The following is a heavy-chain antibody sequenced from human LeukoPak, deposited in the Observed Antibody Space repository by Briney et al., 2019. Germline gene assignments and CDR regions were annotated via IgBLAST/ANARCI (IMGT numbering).Heavy chain of an antibody. CDR2: IIPIFGTA. Sequence: ASVKVSCKASGGTFSSYAISWVRQAPGQGLEWMGGIIPIFGTANYAQKFQRRVTITADESTSTAYMELSRLRSEDTAVYYCARVRLDVVVPAAMVTGVRYYFDYWGKGTLVTVSS. D-gene: IGHD2-2*01. CDR1: GGTFSSYA. V-gene: IGHV1-69*01. CDR3: ARVRLDVVVPAAMVTGVRYYFDY. J-gene: IGHJ4*02.